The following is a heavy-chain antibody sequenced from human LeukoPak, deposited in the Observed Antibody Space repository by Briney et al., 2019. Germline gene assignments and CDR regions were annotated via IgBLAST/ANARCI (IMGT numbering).Heavy chain of an antibody. Sequence: SVKVSCKASGGTFSSYAISWVRQAPGQGLEWMGGIVPIFGTANYAQKFQGRVTITADESTSTAYMELSSLRSEDTAVYYCARAGYSSSFHAFDIWGQGTMVTVSS. CDR3: ARAGYSSSFHAFDI. CDR1: GGTFSSYA. D-gene: IGHD6-13*01. V-gene: IGHV1-69*13. CDR2: IVPIFGTA. J-gene: IGHJ3*02.